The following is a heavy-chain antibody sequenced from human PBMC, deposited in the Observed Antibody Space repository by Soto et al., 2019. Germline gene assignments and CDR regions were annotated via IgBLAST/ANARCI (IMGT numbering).Heavy chain of an antibody. D-gene: IGHD2-2*02. J-gene: IGHJ6*02. CDR1: GASISDYY. V-gene: IGHV4-59*01. CDR2: FYPSGRT. Sequence: PSETLSLTCTVSGASISDYYWSWIRQSPGKGLDWIGHFYPSGRTDYNPSLKSRVTMSVDTSKNQFSLKLRSVIVADTAVYHCARFVRSCSGTTCYTRADVWGQGTTVAVSS. CDR3: ARFVRSCSGTTCYTRADV.